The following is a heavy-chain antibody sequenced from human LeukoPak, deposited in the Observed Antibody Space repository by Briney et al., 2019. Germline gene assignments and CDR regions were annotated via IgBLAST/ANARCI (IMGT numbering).Heavy chain of an antibody. Sequence: GGSLRLSCAASGFTFSSYWMHWVRQAPGKGLVWVSRIYSDGGTTSYADSVKGRFTISRDNAKNSLYLQMNSLRVEDTAVYYCARDVRGAYYYDSSGYDWGQGTLVTVSS. D-gene: IGHD3-22*01. V-gene: IGHV3-74*01. J-gene: IGHJ4*02. CDR1: GFTFSSYW. CDR2: IYSDGGTT. CDR3: ARDVRGAYYYDSSGYD.